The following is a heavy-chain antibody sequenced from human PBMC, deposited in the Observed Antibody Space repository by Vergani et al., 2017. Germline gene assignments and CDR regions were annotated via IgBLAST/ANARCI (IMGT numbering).Heavy chain of an antibody. V-gene: IGHV2-5*01. D-gene: IGHD3-10*02. CDR1: GFSLSTSGVG. CDR2: IYWNDDK. Sequence: QITLKESGPTLVKPTQTLTLTCTFSGFSLSTSGVGVGWIRQPPGKALEWLALIYWNDDKRYSPSLKSRLTITKDTSKNQVVLTMTNMDPVDTATYYCAHSLNVRRVIIPFDPWGQGTLVTVSS. J-gene: IGHJ5*02. CDR3: AHSLNVRRVIIPFDP.